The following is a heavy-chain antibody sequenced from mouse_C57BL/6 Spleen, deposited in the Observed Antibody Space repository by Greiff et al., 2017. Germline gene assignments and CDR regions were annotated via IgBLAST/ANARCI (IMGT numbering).Heavy chain of an antibody. CDR3: ARREDYGNCYFDV. CDR1: GYSFTGYY. Sequence: VQLQQSGPELVKPGASVKISCKASGYSFTGYYMHWVQQSHGNILDWIGSIYPYNGVSSYNQTFKGKATLTVDKSYSTDYMELRSLTSEDSAVYYCARREDYGNCYFDVWGTGTTVTVSS. J-gene: IGHJ1*03. V-gene: IGHV1-31*01. CDR2: IYPYNGVS. D-gene: IGHD2-1*01.